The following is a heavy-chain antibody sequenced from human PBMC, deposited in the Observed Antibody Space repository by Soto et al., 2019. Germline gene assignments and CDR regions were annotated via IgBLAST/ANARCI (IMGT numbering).Heavy chain of an antibody. CDR3: AKAHVMVVADSTFDY. D-gene: IGHD3-22*01. V-gene: IGHV4-38-2*02. CDR1: GYSISSGSY. Sequence: SETLSLTCTVSGYSISSGSYWGWIRQPPGKGPEWIASIYHGGTTFYNPSLKSRVTVSVDKSNNQFSLKLRSVTAADTAVYYCAKAHVMVVADSTFDYWGHGTLVTVSS. J-gene: IGHJ4*01. CDR2: IYHGGTT.